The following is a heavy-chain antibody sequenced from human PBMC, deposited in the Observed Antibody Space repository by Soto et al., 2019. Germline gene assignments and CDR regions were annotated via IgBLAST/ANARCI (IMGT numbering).Heavy chain of an antibody. J-gene: IGHJ4*02. CDR2: IYYSGST. CDR3: ARTQLLIFGVPQGLDY. D-gene: IGHD3-3*01. Sequence: QVQLQESGPGLVKPSQTLSLTCTVSGGSISSGGYYWSWIRQHPGKGLEWIGYIYYSGSTYYNPSLKSRVTISVDTSKNQFSLKLSSVTAADTAVYYCARTQLLIFGVPQGLDYWGQGTLVTVSS. CDR1: GGSISSGGYY. V-gene: IGHV4-31*03.